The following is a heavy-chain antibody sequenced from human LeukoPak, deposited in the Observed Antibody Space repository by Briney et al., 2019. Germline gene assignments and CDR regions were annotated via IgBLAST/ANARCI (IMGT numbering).Heavy chain of an antibody. D-gene: IGHD2-2*01. CDR3: AREGDIVVVPAAIDY. CDR2: ISSSGSTI. Sequence: GGSLRLSCAASGFTFSDYYMSWIRQAPGKGLEGVSYISSSGSTIYYADSVKGRFTISRDNAKNSLYLQMNSLRAEDTAVYYCAREGDIVVVPAAIDYWGQGTLVTVSS. J-gene: IGHJ4*02. CDR1: GFTFSDYY. V-gene: IGHV3-11*01.